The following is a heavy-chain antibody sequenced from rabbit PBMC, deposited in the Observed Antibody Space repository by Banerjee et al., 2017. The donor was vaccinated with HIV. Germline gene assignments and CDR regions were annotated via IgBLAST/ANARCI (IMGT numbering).Heavy chain of an antibody. CDR3: AREMDAGSGDYGMDL. V-gene: IGHV1S43*01. CDR2: INSNTGNT. J-gene: IGHJ6*01. Sequence: QEQLEESGGDLVKPEGSLTLTCTASGFSFNNKYVMCWVRQAPGKGLEWIACINSNTGNTVYASWAKGPFTISRSTSLNTVGLKMTSLTAADTATYFCAREMDAGSGDYGMDLWGPGTLVTVS. D-gene: IGHD4-2*01. CDR1: GFSFNNKYV.